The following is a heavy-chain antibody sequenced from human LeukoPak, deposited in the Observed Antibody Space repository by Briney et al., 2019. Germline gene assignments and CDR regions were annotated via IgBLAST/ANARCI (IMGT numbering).Heavy chain of an antibody. D-gene: IGHD6-19*01. CDR1: GFTFSSYG. V-gene: IGHV3-33*01. Sequence: SGGSLRLSCAASGFTFSSYGTHWVRQAPGKGLEWVAAIWYDGSNKYYADSVKGRFTISRDNSKNTLYLQMNSLRAEDTAVYYCARDHSSGWYRDLDYWGQGTLVTVSS. CDR2: IWYDGSNK. CDR3: ARDHSSGWYRDLDY. J-gene: IGHJ4*02.